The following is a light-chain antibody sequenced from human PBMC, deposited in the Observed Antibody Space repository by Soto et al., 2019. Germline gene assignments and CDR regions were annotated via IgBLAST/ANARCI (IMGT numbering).Light chain of an antibody. Sequence: QSVLTQPASVSRSPGQSITISCTGTSSDAGSYNFVSWYQQHPGKAPKVMIYEDSKRPSGVSNRFSGSKSGNTASLTISGLQAEDEADYYCCSYASSSTYWVFGGGTKLTVL. V-gene: IGLV2-23*01. J-gene: IGLJ3*02. CDR1: SSDAGSYNF. CDR2: EDS. CDR3: CSYASSSTYWV.